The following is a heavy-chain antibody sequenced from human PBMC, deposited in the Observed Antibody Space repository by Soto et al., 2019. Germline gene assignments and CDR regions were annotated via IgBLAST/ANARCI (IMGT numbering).Heavy chain of an antibody. D-gene: IGHD5-12*01. Sequence: QVQLQESGPGLVKPSETLSLTCTVSGGSISTYFWSWIRQPAGKGLEWIGRMDTSGSTNYNPSLKSRVTMSVDTSKSQFSLKLSSVTAADTAVYYCARGGSGYDLFDYWGQGTLVTVSS. CDR1: GGSISTYF. CDR3: ARGGSGYDLFDY. J-gene: IGHJ4*02. CDR2: MDTSGST. V-gene: IGHV4-4*07.